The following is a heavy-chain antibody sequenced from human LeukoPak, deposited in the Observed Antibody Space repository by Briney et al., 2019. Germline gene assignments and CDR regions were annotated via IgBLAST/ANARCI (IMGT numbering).Heavy chain of an antibody. CDR3: ARVRDDYGDYLFAL. CDR2: INPSGGST. J-gene: IGHJ5*02. D-gene: IGHD4-17*01. Sequence: ASVKVSCTASGYTFTSYYMHWGRHAPGQGHEWMGLINPSGGSTSYAQKCQGRIPMTRDTATSTVYMELNRLRSEDTAVYYCARVRDDYGDYLFALWGQGTLVTVSS. CDR1: GYTFTSYY. V-gene: IGHV1-46*01.